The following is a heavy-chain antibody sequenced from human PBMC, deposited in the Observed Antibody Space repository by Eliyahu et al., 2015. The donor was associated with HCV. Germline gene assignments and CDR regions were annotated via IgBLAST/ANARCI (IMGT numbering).Heavy chain of an antibody. CDR1: GGSXSSYD. J-gene: IGHJ4*02. CDR3: ARVSWGYYYYFDY. V-gene: IGHV4-59*01. Sequence: QVQLQESGPGLVKPSETLSLXCTVSGGSXSSYDXSWXRQPPGKGLXWIGYIYYSGSTNYNPSLKSRVTISVDTSKNQFSLKLSSVTAADTAVYYCARVSWGYYYYFDYWGQGTLVTVSS. D-gene: IGHD3-22*01. CDR2: IYYSGST.